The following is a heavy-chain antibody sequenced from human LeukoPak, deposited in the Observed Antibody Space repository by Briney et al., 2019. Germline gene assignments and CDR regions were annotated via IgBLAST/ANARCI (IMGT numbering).Heavy chain of an antibody. CDR1: GYSINNGYY. V-gene: IGHV4-38-2*02. Sequence: SETLSLTCTVSGYSINNGYYWGWIRQPPGKGLEWIGSIYHSGSTYYNPSLKSRVTISVDTSKNQFSLKLSSVTAADTAVYFCARAYRSSWYANWFDPWGQGTLVTVSS. CDR2: IYHSGST. CDR3: ARAYRSSWYANWFDP. D-gene: IGHD6-13*01. J-gene: IGHJ5*02.